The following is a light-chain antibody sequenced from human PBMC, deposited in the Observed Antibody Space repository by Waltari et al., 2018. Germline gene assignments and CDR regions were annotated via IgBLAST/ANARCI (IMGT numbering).Light chain of an antibody. Sequence: QPVVTQAPSLTVSPGGTVTPTCASSTGAVTSAYFPNWFQPTPGQAPRALMHSTSVSCSWTPTRFSGSLLGDKAALTLSGVQPEDEADYYCLLYYGGPWVFGGGTKVTVL. CDR1: TGAVTSAYF. J-gene: IGLJ3*02. CDR3: LLYYGGPWV. CDR2: STS. V-gene: IGLV7-43*01.